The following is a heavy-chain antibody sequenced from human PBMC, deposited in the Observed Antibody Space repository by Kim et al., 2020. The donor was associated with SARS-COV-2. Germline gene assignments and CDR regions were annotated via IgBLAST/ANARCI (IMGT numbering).Heavy chain of an antibody. D-gene: IGHD6-6*01. J-gene: IGHJ4*02. V-gene: IGHV4-39*01. CDR2: IYYSGST. Sequence: SETLSLTCTVSGGSISSSSYYWGWIRQPPGKGLEWIGSIYYSGSTYYNPSLKSRVTISVDTSKNQFSLKLSSVTAADTAVYYCARQWSIAARRLERADYWGQGTLVTVSS. CDR1: GGSISSSSYY. CDR3: ARQWSIAARRLERADY.